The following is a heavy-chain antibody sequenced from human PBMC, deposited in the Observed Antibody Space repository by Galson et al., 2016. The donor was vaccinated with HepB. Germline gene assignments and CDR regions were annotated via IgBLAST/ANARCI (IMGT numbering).Heavy chain of an antibody. J-gene: IGHJ3*02. Sequence: SLRLSCADSRVTFSSYWMHWVRQVPGEGPVWVSGISGDASRARDADSVAGRFIISRDNTKNTLYLEMNSLRADDTAVYYCVSPLHNDGNSGMSFDIWGQGTMVTVSS. CDR1: RVTFSSYW. V-gene: IGHV3-74*01. CDR3: VSPLHNDGNSGMSFDI. D-gene: IGHD4-23*01. CDR2: ISGDASRA.